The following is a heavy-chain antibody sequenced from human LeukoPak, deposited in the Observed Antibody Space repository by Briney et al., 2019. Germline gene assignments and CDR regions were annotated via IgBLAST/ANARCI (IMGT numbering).Heavy chain of an antibody. D-gene: IGHD1-26*01. CDR3: AAGGALGATESNGNDY. CDR1: GFTFDDYA. CDR2: ISWNSGSI. V-gene: IGHV3-9*01. Sequence: PGGSLRLSCAASGFTFDDYAMHWVRQAPGKGLEWVSGISWNSGSIGYADSVKGRFTISRDNAKNSLYLQMNSLRVEDTALYYCAAGGALGATESNGNDYWGQGTLVTVSS. J-gene: IGHJ4*02.